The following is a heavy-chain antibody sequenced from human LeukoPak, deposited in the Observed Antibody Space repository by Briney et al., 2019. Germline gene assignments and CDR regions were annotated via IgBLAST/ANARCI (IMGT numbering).Heavy chain of an antibody. CDR2: INPSGGST. V-gene: IGHV1-46*01. Sequence: ASVKVSCKASGYTFTSYYMHWVRQAPGQGLEWMGIINPSGGSTSYAQKFQGRVTMTRDTSTSTVYMELSSLRSEDTAVHYCARDARTGDASDYWGQGTLVTVSS. J-gene: IGHJ4*02. D-gene: IGHD7-27*01. CDR1: GYTFTSYY. CDR3: ARDARTGDASDY.